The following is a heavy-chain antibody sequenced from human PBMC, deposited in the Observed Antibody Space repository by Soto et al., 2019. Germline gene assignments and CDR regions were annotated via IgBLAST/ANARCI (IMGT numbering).Heavy chain of an antibody. CDR2: IKHTGSF. CDR3: ARGDVGDLYFYYFGLDV. V-gene: IGHV4-34*01. CDR1: GGPVSGYH. D-gene: IGHD3-10*01. J-gene: IGHJ6*02. Sequence: PSETLSLTCSVSGGPVSGYHWSWIRQYPGKGLEWIAEIKHTGSFHYNPSLLSRVTMSVDTSKNQFSLNLSSVTAADTAVYYCARGDVGDLYFYYFGLDVWGQGTTLTVYS.